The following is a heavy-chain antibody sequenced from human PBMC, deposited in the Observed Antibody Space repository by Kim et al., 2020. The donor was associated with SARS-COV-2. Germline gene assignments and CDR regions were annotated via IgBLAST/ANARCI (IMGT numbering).Heavy chain of an antibody. Sequence: SETLSLTCTVSGGSISSGGYYWSWIRQHPGKGLEWIGYIYYSGSTYYNPSLKSRVTISVDTSKNQFSLKLSSVTAADTAVYYCARERAGGYSYGSYYYYGMDVWGQGTTVTVSS. D-gene: IGHD5-18*01. J-gene: IGHJ6*02. V-gene: IGHV4-31*03. CDR2: IYYSGST. CDR3: ARERAGGYSYGSYYYYGMDV. CDR1: GGSISSGGYY.